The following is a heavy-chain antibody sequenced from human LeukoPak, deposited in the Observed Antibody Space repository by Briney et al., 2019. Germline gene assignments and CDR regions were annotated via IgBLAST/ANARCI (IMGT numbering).Heavy chain of an antibody. D-gene: IGHD3-10*01. Sequence: SISSCSSYIYYAHSVKGRFTISRDNAKNSLYLQMNSLRAEDTAVYYCAKERGYGSGSYGDYWGQGTLVTVSS. V-gene: IGHV3-21*04. CDR3: AKERGYGSGSYGDY. J-gene: IGHJ4*02. CDR2: ISSCSSYI.